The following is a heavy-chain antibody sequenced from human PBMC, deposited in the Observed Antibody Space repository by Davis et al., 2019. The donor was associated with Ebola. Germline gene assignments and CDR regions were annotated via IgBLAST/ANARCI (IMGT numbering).Heavy chain of an antibody. CDR2: IFPRDSDT. CDR1: GYDFTSSW. J-gene: IGHJ5*01. Sequence: KVSCKGSGYDFTSSWIAWVRLMPGKGLEWMGIIFPRDSDTRYSPSFQGQVTISVDKSITTAYLHWGSLKASDNAIYYCARGEDNFGWSNGWWFDSWGQGTRVTVSS. V-gene: IGHV5-51*01. CDR3: ARGEDNFGWSNGWWFDS. D-gene: IGHD6-19*01.